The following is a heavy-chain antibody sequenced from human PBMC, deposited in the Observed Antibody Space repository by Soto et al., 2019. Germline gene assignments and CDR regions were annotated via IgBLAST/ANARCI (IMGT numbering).Heavy chain of an antibody. V-gene: IGHV1-2*02. D-gene: IGHD3-10*01. CDR2: INPNSGGT. Sequence: ASVKVSCKASGYTFTGYYMHWVRQAPGQGLEWMGWINPNSGGTNYAQKFQGRVTMTRDTSISTAYMELSRLRSDDTAVYYCARGSSGLGEHPYYYYGMDVWGQGTTVTVSS. J-gene: IGHJ6*02. CDR3: ARGSSGLGEHPYYYYGMDV. CDR1: GYTFTGYY.